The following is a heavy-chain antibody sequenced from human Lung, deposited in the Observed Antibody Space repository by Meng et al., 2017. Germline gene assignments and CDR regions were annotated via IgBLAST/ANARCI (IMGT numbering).Heavy chain of an antibody. D-gene: IGHD3-9*01. CDR2: IKSNTDGGTT. J-gene: IGHJ4*02. CDR3: TWDDKAVSDY. V-gene: IGHV3-15*01. CDR1: GFYFSNAW. Sequence: VQLLGVGGDLVKPGGSRRLSGAASGFYFSNAWMSWVRQAPGKGLEWVGRIKSNTDGGTTEYAAPVTGRFTISRDDSKSTLNLHLSGLRTDDTGVYYCTWDDKAVSDYWGQGTLVTVSS.